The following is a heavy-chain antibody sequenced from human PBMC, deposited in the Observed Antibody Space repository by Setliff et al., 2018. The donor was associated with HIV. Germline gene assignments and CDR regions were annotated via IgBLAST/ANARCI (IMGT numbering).Heavy chain of an antibody. CDR1: GDSSSGSY. D-gene: IGHD7-27*01. V-gene: IGHV4-34*01. J-gene: IGHJ3*02. CDR3: TRKKTGQFGAFNM. Sequence: SETLSLTCAVYGDSSSGSYWSWIRQSPGTGLEWIGEVNHNGGTNYNPSLKSRVVVPVDRSKNQFSLKLISVTAADTAVYYCTRKKTGQFGAFNMWGRGTLVTVSS. CDR2: VNHNGGT.